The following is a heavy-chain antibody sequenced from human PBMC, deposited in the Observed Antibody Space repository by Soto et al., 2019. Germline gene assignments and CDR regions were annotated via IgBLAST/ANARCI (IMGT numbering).Heavy chain of an antibody. V-gene: IGHV3-48*03. CDR2: ISSSGSTI. Sequence: GGSLRLSCAASGFTFSSYEMNWVRQAPGKGLEWVSYISSSGSTIYYADSVKGRFTISRDNAKNSLYLQMNSLRAEDTAAYYCAREYSSGYYYYGMDVWGQGTTVTVSS. CDR3: AREYSSGYYYYGMDV. J-gene: IGHJ6*02. CDR1: GFTFSSYE. D-gene: IGHD6-19*01.